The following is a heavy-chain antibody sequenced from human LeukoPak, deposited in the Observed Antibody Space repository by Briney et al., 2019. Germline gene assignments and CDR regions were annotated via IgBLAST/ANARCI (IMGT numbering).Heavy chain of an antibody. CDR2: IHTSGST. Sequence: SQTLSLTCTVSGGSISSGSYYWNWIRQPAGKGLEWIGRIHTSGSTNYTPSLKSRVTISVDRSKNQFSLKLSTVTAADTAVYYCARDGFYSTDWYFDLWGRGTLVSVSP. V-gene: IGHV4-61*02. J-gene: IGHJ2*01. D-gene: IGHD4-11*01. CDR3: ARDGFYSTDWYFDL. CDR1: GGSISSGSYY.